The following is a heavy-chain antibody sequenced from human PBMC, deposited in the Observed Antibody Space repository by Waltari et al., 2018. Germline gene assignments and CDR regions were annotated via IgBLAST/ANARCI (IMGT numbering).Heavy chain of an antibody. CDR1: GFTSSNYF. V-gene: IGHV3-23*04. CDR2: SSDGGVYT. D-gene: IGHD2-21*01. J-gene: IGHJ4*02. CDR3: AKGFEDLLPFDH. Sequence: EVQLVESGGGLVQPGGSLRLSCAASGFTSSNYFISWVRQGPGKGLEWISASSDGGVYTYYADSVEGRFTISRDSSKNTIYLQMNSLRVEDTALYYCAKGFEDLLPFDHWGQGTQVTVSS.